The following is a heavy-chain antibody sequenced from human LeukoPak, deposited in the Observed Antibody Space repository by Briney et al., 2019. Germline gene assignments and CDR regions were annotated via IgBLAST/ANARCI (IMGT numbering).Heavy chain of an antibody. D-gene: IGHD6-19*01. CDR2: IYTSGGT. CDR1: GGSISSYY. J-gene: IGHJ6*03. V-gene: IGHV4-4*09. Sequence: PSETLSLTCTVSGGSISSYYWSWIRQPPGKGLEWIGYIYTSGGTSYNPSLKRRVTISVDTSKNQFSLTLSSVTAADTAVHYCARRAGAYYYYYMDVWGKGTTVTVSS. CDR3: ARRAGAYYYYYMDV.